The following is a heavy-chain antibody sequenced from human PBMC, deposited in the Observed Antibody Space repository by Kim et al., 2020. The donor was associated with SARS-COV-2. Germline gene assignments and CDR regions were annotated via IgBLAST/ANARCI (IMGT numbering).Heavy chain of an antibody. J-gene: IGHJ5*02. CDR2: VSVHNGNT. Sequence: ASVKVSCKTSGYTFAHYAISWVRQAPGQGLEWMGWVSVHNGNTNYAQNMQGRVSMTTDTSTTSVYMELRSLTSDDTAVYYCARGSHHSTRGFDTWGQGSLDTVSS. D-gene: IGHD2-2*01. CDR3: ARGSHHSTRGFDT. V-gene: IGHV1-18*01. CDR1: GYTFAHYA.